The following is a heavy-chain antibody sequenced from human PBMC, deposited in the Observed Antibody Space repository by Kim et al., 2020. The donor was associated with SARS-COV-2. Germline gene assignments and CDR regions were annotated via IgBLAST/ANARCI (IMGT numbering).Heavy chain of an antibody. CDR3: ATYGSGSYYGDDAFDI. V-gene: IGHV1-18*01. J-gene: IGHJ3*02. Sequence: ASVKVSCKASGYTFTSYGISWVRQAPGQGLEWMGWISAYNGNTNYAQKLQGRVTMTTDTSTSTAYMELRSLRSDDTAVYYCATYGSGSYYGDDAFDIWGQGTMVTVSS. CDR2: ISAYNGNT. D-gene: IGHD3-10*01. CDR1: GYTFTSYG.